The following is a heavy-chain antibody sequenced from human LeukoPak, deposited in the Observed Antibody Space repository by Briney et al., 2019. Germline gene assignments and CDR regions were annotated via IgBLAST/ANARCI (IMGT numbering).Heavy chain of an antibody. Sequence: GGSLRLSCAASGFTFSDHYMSWIRQAPGKGLEWLSYISSDYSTTYYADSVKGRSTISRDNAKYSLYLQMNSLRAEDTAVYYCAKAGTAWDFDYWGQGTLVTVSS. CDR2: ISSDYSTT. V-gene: IGHV3-11*01. CDR3: AKAGTAWDFDY. J-gene: IGHJ4*02. CDR1: GFTFSDHY. D-gene: IGHD2-21*01.